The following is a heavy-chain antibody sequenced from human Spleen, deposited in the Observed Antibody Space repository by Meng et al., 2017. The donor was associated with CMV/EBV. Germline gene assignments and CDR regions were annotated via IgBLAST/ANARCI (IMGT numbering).Heavy chain of an antibody. D-gene: IGHD2/OR15-2a*01. CDR3: ARDFYDHNGFGAFDI. Sequence: ASVKVSCKASRGTFSSYGISWVRQAPGQGLEWMGWVNPNTGDTQYAQRFQGRVTMTRDTSIRTVYMELFRLTSDDTAIFYCARDFYDHNGFGAFDIWGQGTMVTVSS. J-gene: IGHJ3*02. CDR2: VNPNTGDT. V-gene: IGHV1-2*02. CDR1: RGTFSSYG.